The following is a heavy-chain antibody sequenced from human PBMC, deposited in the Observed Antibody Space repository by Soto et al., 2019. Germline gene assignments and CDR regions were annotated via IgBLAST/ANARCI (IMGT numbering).Heavy chain of an antibody. D-gene: IGHD3-3*01. Sequence: ASVKVSCKASGYTFTSYGISWVRQAPGQGLEWMGWISAYNGNTNYAQKLQGRVTMTTDTSTSTAYMELRSLRSDDTAVYYCARERYDFWSGYNDYYYYYYMDVWGKGTTVTV. CDR3: ARERYDFWSGYNDYYYYYYMDV. CDR1: GYTFTSYG. J-gene: IGHJ6*03. CDR2: ISAYNGNT. V-gene: IGHV1-18*01.